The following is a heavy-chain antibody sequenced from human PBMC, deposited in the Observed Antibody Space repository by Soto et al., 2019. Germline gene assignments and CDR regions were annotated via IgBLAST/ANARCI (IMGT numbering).Heavy chain of an antibody. J-gene: IGHJ6*02. CDR3: ARDLRSSSDKSLDV. D-gene: IGHD6-6*01. CDR2: IYTSGST. CDR1: CGSISSYY. V-gene: IGHV4-4*07. Sequence: SETLSLTCTFSCGSISSYYWSWIRQPAGKGLEWIGRIYTSGSTNYNPSLKSRVTMSVDTSKNQFSLKLSSVTAADTAVYYCARDLRSSSDKSLDVWGQGTTVTVSS.